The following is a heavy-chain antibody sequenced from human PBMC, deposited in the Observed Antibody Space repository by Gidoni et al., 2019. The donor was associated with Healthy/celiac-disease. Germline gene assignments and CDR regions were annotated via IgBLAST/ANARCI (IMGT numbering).Heavy chain of an antibody. CDR2: INHSGST. Sequence: QVQLQQWGAGLLKPSETLSLTCAVYGGASSGYYWRWFRQHPGKGLGWLGEINHSGSTNYSPSLKSRVTISVDTSKNQFALKLSSVTAADTAVYYCARGITMTSHPVYWGQGTLVTVSS. CDR3: ARGITMTSHPVY. D-gene: IGHD3-22*01. CDR1: GGASSGYY. J-gene: IGHJ4*02. V-gene: IGHV4-34*01.